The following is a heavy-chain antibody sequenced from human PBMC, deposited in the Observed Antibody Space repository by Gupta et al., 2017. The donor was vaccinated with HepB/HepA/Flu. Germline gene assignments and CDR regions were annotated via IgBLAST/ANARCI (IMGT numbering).Heavy chain of an antibody. Sequence: QVQLVESGGGVVQPGRSLRLSCAAAGFTFSSYGMPWVRQASGKGLEWVAVISYDGSNKYYADSVKGRFTISRDNSKNTLYLQMNSLRAEDTAVYYCAKDPTYGGNTPNNWFDPWGQGTLVTVSS. J-gene: IGHJ5*02. CDR3: AKDPTYGGNTPNNWFDP. V-gene: IGHV3-30*18. CDR1: GFTFSSYG. CDR2: ISYDGSNK. D-gene: IGHD4-23*01.